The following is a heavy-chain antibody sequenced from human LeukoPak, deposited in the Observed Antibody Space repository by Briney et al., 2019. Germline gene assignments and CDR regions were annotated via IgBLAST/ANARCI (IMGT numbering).Heavy chain of an antibody. CDR1: GYTFTSYD. CDR3: ASAYCGGDCHSANYYYGMDV. V-gene: IGHV1-8*01. D-gene: IGHD2-21*02. CDR2: MNPNSGNT. J-gene: IGHJ6*02. Sequence: GASVKVSCKASGYTFTSYDINWVRQATGQGLEWMGWMNPNSGNTGYAQKFQGRVTMTRNTSISTAYVELSSLRSEDTAVYYCASAYCGGDCHSANYYYGMDVWGQGTTVTVPS.